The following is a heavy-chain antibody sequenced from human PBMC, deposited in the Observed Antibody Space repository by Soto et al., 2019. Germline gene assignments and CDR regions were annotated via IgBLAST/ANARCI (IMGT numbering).Heavy chain of an antibody. D-gene: IGHD3-22*01. V-gene: IGHV1-69*13. CDR2: IIPIFGTA. J-gene: IGHJ4*02. Sequence: SVKVSCKASGGTFSSYAISWVRQAPGQGLEWMGGIIPIFGTANYAQKFQGRVTITADESTSTAYMELSSLRSEDTAVYYCARASGYDSSGYYSFDYWGQGTLVIVSS. CDR3: ARASGYDSSGYYSFDY. CDR1: GGTFSSYA.